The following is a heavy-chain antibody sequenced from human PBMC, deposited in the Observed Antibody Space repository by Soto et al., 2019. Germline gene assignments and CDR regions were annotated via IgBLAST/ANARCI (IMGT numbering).Heavy chain of an antibody. D-gene: IGHD2-15*01. Sequence: ASVKVSCKASGYTFTGYYMHWVRQAPGQGLEWMGWINPNSGGTNYAQKFQGWVTMTRDTSISTAYMELSRLRSDDTAVYYCARAGGGVLVAAASHYYGMDVWGQGTKVTVYS. CDR2: INPNSGGT. CDR1: GYTFTGYY. J-gene: IGHJ6*02. CDR3: ARAGGGVLVAAASHYYGMDV. V-gene: IGHV1-2*04.